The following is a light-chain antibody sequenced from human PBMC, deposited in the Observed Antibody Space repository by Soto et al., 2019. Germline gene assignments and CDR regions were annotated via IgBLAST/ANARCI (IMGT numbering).Light chain of an antibody. J-gene: IGKJ4*01. CDR3: QQYYSYPLT. CDR1: QGIINY. V-gene: IGKV1-8*01. CDR2: AAS. Sequence: AIRLTQSPSSFSASTGDRVTITCQASQGIINYLAWYHQKPGKAPKLLIYAASTLQSGVPSRFTGSGSGTDFTLTISGLQSEDFATYYCQQYYSYPLTFGGGTKVEIK.